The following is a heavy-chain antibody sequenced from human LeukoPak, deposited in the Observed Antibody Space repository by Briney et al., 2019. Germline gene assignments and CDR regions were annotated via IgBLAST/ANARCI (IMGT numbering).Heavy chain of an antibody. Sequence: GGSLRLSCAASGFTFSDYDMHWVRQATGKGLEWVSAIGTAGDTYYTGSVKGRFTISRENAKNSLYLQMNSLRAGDTAVYYCARVAKERVGGVHYFDYWGQGTLVTVSS. D-gene: IGHD1-1*01. CDR1: GFTFSDYD. V-gene: IGHV3-13*01. CDR3: ARVAKERVGGVHYFDY. CDR2: IGTAGDT. J-gene: IGHJ4*02.